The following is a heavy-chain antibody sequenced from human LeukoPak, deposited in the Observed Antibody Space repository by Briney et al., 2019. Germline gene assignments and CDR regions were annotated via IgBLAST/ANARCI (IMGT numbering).Heavy chain of an antibody. V-gene: IGHV3-7*04. CDR2: IKQDGSEK. Sequence: PGGSLRLSCVASGFPFSSYWMSWVRQAPGKGLEWVASIKQDGSEKSYVDSVKGRFTNSRDNAKNSLYLQMNSLRAEDTAIYYCTRVGYIDEGIDYWGQGTLVTVSS. CDR1: GFPFSSYW. CDR3: TRVGYIDEGIDY. J-gene: IGHJ4*02. D-gene: IGHD5-24*01.